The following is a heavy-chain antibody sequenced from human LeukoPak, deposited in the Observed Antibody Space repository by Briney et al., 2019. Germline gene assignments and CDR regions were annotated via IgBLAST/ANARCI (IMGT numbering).Heavy chain of an antibody. J-gene: IGHJ4*02. V-gene: IGHV3-64D*06. D-gene: IGHD6-13*01. CDR3: VRGISSWLVDNFDY. Sequence: GRCLRPSCSPSGFSFITYAMRWVRQQPGKWLEYVSCITTNGDSTFYADSVKVRFTISRDNSKNTLYLQMSSLRPEDTAVYYCVRGISSWLVDNFDYWGQGTLVTVSS. CDR2: ITTNGDST. CDR1: GFSFITYA.